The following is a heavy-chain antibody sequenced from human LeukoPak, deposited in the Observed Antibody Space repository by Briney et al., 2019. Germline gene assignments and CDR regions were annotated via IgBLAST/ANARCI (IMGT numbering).Heavy chain of an antibody. V-gene: IGHV4-34*01. CDR2: INHSGST. CDR1: GGSFSGYY. D-gene: IGHD3-22*01. CDR3: AMYYYDSSGYYYEDY. Sequence: SETLSLTCAVYGGSFSGYYWSWIRQPPGKGLEWIGEINHSGSTNYNPSLKSRVTISVDTSKNQFSLKLSSVTAADTAVYYCAMYYYDSSGYYYEDYWGQGTLVTVST. J-gene: IGHJ4*02.